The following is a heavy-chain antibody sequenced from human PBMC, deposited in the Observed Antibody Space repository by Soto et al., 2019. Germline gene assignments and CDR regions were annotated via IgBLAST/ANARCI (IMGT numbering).Heavy chain of an antibody. Sequence: QVQLQESGPGLVKPSETLSLTCTVSGDSISSYYWSWIRQPPGKGLEWIGYIYYSGNTNYNPSLKSRPTLSVDTSRNQFSLKLSSVTAADTAVYYCARHGYYFRSGSPIDYWGQGTLVTVSS. CDR3: ARHGYYFRSGSPIDY. V-gene: IGHV4-59*08. CDR1: GDSISSYY. CDR2: IYYSGNT. J-gene: IGHJ4*02. D-gene: IGHD3-10*01.